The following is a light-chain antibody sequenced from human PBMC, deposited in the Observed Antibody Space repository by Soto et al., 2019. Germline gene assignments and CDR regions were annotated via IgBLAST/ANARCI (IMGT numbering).Light chain of an antibody. J-gene: IGKJ1*01. CDR3: QQSDSTPLT. CDR2: AAS. Sequence: DLQMTQSPSSLSASVGDRVTITCRASQRISNYLNWYQQKPGKAPNLLIYAASRLQTGVPSRFSGSGSGTDFTLTISSLQPEDFATYYCQQSDSTPLTFGQGTKVEIK. V-gene: IGKV1-39*01. CDR1: QRISNY.